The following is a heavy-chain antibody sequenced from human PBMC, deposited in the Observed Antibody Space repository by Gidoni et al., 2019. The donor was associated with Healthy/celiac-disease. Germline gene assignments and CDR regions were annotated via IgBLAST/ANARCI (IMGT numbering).Heavy chain of an antibody. J-gene: IGHJ4*02. D-gene: IGHD3-16*02. Sequence: QGQLVQSGAEVKKPGSSVKVTCKAYGGTFSSYAISWVRQAPGQGLEWMGGIHPIFGTANYAKKLQGRVTITADKSTSRAYMELSSLRSEDTVVYYCARAGNDYVWGSYRYSYWGQGTLVTVSS. V-gene: IGHV1-69*06. CDR1: GGTFSSYA. CDR2: IHPIFGTA. CDR3: ARAGNDYVWGSYRYSY.